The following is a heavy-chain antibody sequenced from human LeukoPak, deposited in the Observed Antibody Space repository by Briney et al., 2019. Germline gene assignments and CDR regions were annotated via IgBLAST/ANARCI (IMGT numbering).Heavy chain of an antibody. CDR3: ARGLFGVRDY. V-gene: IGHV4-34*01. Sequence: SETLSLTCAVYGGSFSGYYWSWIRQPPGKGLEWIGEINHSGSTNYNPSLKSRVTISVDTSKNQFSLKLSSVTAADTAVYYCARGLFGVRDYWGQGTLVTVSS. CDR2: INHSGST. D-gene: IGHD3-3*01. J-gene: IGHJ4*02. CDR1: GGSFSGYY.